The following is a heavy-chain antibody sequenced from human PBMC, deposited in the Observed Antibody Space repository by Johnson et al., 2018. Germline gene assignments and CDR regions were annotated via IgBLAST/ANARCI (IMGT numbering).Heavy chain of an antibody. CDR2: ISYDGSNK. CDR3: ARAEDSGSGWYAAFDI. D-gene: IGHD6-19*01. CDR1: GFTFSSYG. V-gene: IGHV3-30*03. J-gene: IGHJ3*02. Sequence: QVQLVESGGGVVQPGRSLRLSCAASGFTFSSYGMHWVRQAPGKGLEWVAVISYDGSNKYYADSVKGRFTLSRDNSKNTMYLQMNRLRAEDTAVYYCARAEDSGSGWYAAFDIWGQGTMVTVSS.